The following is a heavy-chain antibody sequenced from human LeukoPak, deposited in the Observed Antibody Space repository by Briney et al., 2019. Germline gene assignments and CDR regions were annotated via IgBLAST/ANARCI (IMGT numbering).Heavy chain of an antibody. Sequence: ASVKVSCRASGYSLTSYGISWARQAPGRGLEWMGWISTDNGNTNYVQNLQGRVSMTRDTFTSTVYMELRSLRSDDTAVYYCARAQSRTHWDGFDIWGQGTMVTVPS. D-gene: IGHD5-24*01. V-gene: IGHV1-18*01. CDR1: GYSLTSYG. J-gene: IGHJ3*02. CDR2: ISTDNGNT. CDR3: ARAQSRTHWDGFDI.